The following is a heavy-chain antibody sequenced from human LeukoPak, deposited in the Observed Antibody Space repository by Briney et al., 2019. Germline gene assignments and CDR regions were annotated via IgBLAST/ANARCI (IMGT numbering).Heavy chain of an antibody. D-gene: IGHD1-26*01. CDR1: GFSFQDHA. CDR2: INENGAVT. Sequence: GGSLRLSCAASGFSFQDHAIHWVRQAPGKGLEWVCLINENGAVTFYADSVKGRFTISRDNSKNSVYLQMNSLTSEDTALYFCTKDRMGSYEYWGKGTLVTVSS. J-gene: IGHJ4*02. CDR3: TKDRMGSYEY. V-gene: IGHV3-43D*03.